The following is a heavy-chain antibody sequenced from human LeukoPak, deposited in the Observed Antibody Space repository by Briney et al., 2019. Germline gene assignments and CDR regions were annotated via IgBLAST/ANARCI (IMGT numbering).Heavy chain of an antibody. J-gene: IGHJ4*02. CDR1: GFTFSSYG. D-gene: IGHD4-17*01. CDR2: ISSNGGST. Sequence: PGGSLRLSCAASGFTFSSYGMSWVRQAPGKGLEYVSAISSNGGSTYYANSVKGRFTISRDNSKNTLYLQMGSLRAEDMAVYYCARRGSSYGDSMDYWGQGTLVTVSS. CDR3: ARRGSSYGDSMDY. V-gene: IGHV3-64*01.